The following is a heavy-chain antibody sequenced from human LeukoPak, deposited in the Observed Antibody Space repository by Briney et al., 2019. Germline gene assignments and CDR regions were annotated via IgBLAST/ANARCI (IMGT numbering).Heavy chain of an antibody. Sequence: GASVKVSCKASGGTFSSYAISWVRQAPGQGLEWMGGIIPIFGTANYAQKFQGRVTITADESTSTAYMELSSLRSEDTAVYYCAREGSWGAGYYYYIDVWGKGTTVTVSS. V-gene: IGHV1-69*13. CDR3: AREGSWGAGYYYYIDV. CDR2: IIPIFGTA. CDR1: GGTFSSYA. J-gene: IGHJ6*03. D-gene: IGHD3-10*01.